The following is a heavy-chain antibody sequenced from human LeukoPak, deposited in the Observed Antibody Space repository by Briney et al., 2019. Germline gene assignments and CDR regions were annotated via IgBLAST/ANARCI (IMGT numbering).Heavy chain of an antibody. Sequence: SETLSLTCTVSGGSISSYYWSWIRQPAGKGLEWIGRIYTSGSTNYNPSLKSRVTISVDTSKNQFSLKLSSVTAADTAVYYCARSGCGGDCYAPYYYYYGMDVWGQGTTVTVSS. V-gene: IGHV4-4*07. CDR2: IYTSGST. J-gene: IGHJ6*02. CDR3: ARSGCGGDCYAPYYYYYGMDV. D-gene: IGHD2-21*02. CDR1: GGSISSYY.